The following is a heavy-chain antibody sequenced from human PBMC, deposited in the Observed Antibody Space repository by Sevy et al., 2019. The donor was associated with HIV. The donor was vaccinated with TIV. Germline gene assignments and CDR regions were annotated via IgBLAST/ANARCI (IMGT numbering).Heavy chain of an antibody. CDR3: ATRKDYYENSGYPFDD. CDR1: GYTLTKLS. J-gene: IGHJ4*02. D-gene: IGHD3-22*01. V-gene: IGHV1-24*01. Sequence: ASVKVSCKVSGYTLTKLSMNWVRQAPGQWLEWMGTFDPEDGETIYAQNFHGRVTMTEDTSTDTAYMELSSLRSEDTAVYYCATRKDYYENSGYPFDDWGQGTLVTVSS. CDR2: FDPEDGET.